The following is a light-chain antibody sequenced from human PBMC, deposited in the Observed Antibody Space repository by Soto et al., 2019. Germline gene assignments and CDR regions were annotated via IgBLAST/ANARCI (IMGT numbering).Light chain of an antibody. J-gene: IGLJ1*01. CDR1: SSDVGGSEF. CDR2: HAT. V-gene: IGLV2-14*03. Sequence: SALPQPASVYGSPGQPITLSCPGPSSDVGGSEFVSWYQQHPGKAPILMIYHATNRPSGVSNRFSGSKSANPASLTISGLQAEDADDYYCSSYKSSSTYVFGTGTKVTV. CDR3: SSYKSSSTYV.